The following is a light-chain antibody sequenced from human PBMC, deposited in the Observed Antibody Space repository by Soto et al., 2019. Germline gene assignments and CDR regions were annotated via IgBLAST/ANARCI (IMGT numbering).Light chain of an antibody. V-gene: IGKV3-20*01. CDR2: DAA. J-gene: IGKJ5*01. CDR3: QQYGSSPLT. CDR1: QSVTNSY. Sequence: EIVLTQSPGALSLSPGGRCTLSCSASQSVTNSYVAWYQQKPGQAPRLLIYDAATRATGIPDRFSGSGSGTDFSLTISRLEPEDLAVYFCQQYGSSPLTFGGGTRLEIK.